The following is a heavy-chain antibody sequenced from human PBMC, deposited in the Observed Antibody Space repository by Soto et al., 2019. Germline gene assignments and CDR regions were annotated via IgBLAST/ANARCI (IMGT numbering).Heavy chain of an antibody. CDR1: GGSFSGYY. CDR3: ARGLVQQRAYDAFDI. J-gene: IGHJ3*02. D-gene: IGHD6-13*01. V-gene: IGHV4-34*01. CDR2: INHSAST. Sequence: QVQLQQWGAGLLKPSETLSLTCAVYGGSFSGYYWSWIRQPPGKGLEWIGEINHSASTNSNPSLKSRVTISVDTSKNQFSLKLTSVTAADTAVYYCARGLVQQRAYDAFDIWGQGTMVTVSS.